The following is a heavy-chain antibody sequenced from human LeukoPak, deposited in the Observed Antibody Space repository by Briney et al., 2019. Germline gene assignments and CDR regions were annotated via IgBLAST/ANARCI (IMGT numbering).Heavy chain of an antibody. CDR3: AKGSGYSYGYPNWFDP. D-gene: IGHD5-18*01. CDR1: GFTFSSYG. V-gene: IGHV3-30*18. J-gene: IGHJ5*02. CDR2: ISYNGSNK. Sequence: GGSLRLSCAASGFTFSSYGMHWVRQAPGKGLEWVAGISYNGSNKYYADSVKGRFTISRDNSKNTLYLQMNSLRAEDTAVYYCAKGSGYSYGYPNWFDPWGQGTLVTVSS.